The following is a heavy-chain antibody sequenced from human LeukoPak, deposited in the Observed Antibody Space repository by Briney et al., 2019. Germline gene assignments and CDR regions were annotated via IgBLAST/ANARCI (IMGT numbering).Heavy chain of an antibody. Sequence: GESLKISCKGSGYTFASYGISWVRQAPGQGLEWMGWISAYNGNTNYAQKLQGRVTMTTDTSTSTAYMELRSLRSDDTAVYYCARTTTSEPDYWGQGTLVTVSS. CDR1: GYTFASYG. D-gene: IGHD1-26*01. CDR3: ARTTTSEPDY. J-gene: IGHJ4*02. V-gene: IGHV1-18*01. CDR2: ISAYNGNT.